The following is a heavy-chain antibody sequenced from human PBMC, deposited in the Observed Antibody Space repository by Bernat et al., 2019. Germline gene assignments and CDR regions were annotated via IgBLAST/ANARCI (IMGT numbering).Heavy chain of an antibody. CDR1: GFTFSSYA. D-gene: IGHD3-22*01. CDR2: VSGSGGST. CDR3: GERGSYYYDRSGYYCY. V-gene: IGHV3-23*04. Sequence: EVQLVESGGGLVQPGGSLRLSCAAPGFTFSSYAMNWVRQAPGKGLEWVSGVSGSGGSTFYANSVKGRFTISRDNSKNTLYLEMNSLRVEDTAVNYCGERGSYYYDRSGYYCYWGQGNLVTGSS. J-gene: IGHJ4*02.